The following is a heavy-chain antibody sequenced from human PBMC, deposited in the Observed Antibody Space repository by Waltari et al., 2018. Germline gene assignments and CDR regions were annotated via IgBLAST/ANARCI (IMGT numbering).Heavy chain of an antibody. D-gene: IGHD6-6*01. CDR1: GFTFGDYA. CDR3: TREGQLAAGGDDAFDI. CDR2: IRSKAYGGTT. V-gene: IGHV3-49*04. J-gene: IGHJ3*02. Sequence: EVQLVESGGGLVQPGRSLRLSCTASGFTFGDYAMSWVRQAPGQGLEWVGFIRSKAYGGTTEYAASVKGRFTISRDDSKSIAYLQMNSLKTEDTAVYYCTREGQLAAGGDDAFDIWGQGTMVTVSS.